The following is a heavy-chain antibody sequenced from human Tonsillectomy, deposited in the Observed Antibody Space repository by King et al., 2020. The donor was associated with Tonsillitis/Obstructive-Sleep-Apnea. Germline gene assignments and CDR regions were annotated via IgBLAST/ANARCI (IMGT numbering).Heavy chain of an antibody. D-gene: IGHD2-2*01. CDR2: ISYDGNNK. V-gene: IGHV3-30*18. CDR3: AKDGRHCSSTSCYLYYYFGMVV. J-gene: IGHJ6*02. CDR1: GFTFSSYG. Sequence: VQLVESGGGVVQPGRSLRLSCAASGFTFSSYGMHWVRQAPGKGPEWVAVISYDGNNKYYADSVKGRFTISRDNSKNTLYLLMNSLRAEDTAVYYCAKDGRHCSSTSCYLYYYFGMVVWGQGTTVTVSS.